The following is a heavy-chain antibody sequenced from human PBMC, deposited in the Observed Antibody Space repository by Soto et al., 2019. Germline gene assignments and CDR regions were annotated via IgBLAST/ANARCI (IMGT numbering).Heavy chain of an antibody. V-gene: IGHV4-34*01. CDR1: GGSFSDYY. J-gene: IGHJ5*01. CDR2: INHSGST. CDR3: ARGDLRADF. Sequence: SETLSLTCAVYGGSFSDYYWSWIRQPPGKGLEWIGEINHSGSTNYNPSLKSRVTISVDTSKNQFSLKLSSVTAADTAVYYCARGDLRADFWGQGTLVTGSS.